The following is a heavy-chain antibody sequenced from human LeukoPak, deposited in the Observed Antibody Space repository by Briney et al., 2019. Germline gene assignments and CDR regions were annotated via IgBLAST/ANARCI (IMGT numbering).Heavy chain of an antibody. CDR2: ISATGGTT. D-gene: IGHD6-13*01. J-gene: IGHJ4*02. CDR1: GFTFSSYG. Sequence: PGGSLRLSCAASGFTFSSYGMSWVRQAPGKGLEWVSAISATGGTTYYADSVKGRFTISRDNSKNTLYLQMNRLRAEDTAVYYCAKDSRTTYDSSWLYYFDSWGQGTLVTVSS. V-gene: IGHV3-23*01. CDR3: AKDSRTTYDSSWLYYFDS.